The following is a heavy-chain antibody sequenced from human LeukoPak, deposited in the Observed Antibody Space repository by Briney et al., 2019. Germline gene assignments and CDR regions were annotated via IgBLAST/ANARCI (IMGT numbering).Heavy chain of an antibody. J-gene: IGHJ3*01. CDR1: GFTFSSYG. CDR3: ARDSASCRGCAFDV. CDR2: ISFDGSNK. D-gene: IGHD2-2*01. Sequence: GGSLRLSCAASGFTFSSYGMHWVRQAPGKGLAWVALISFDGSNKYYADSVKGRFTISRDNAKNSLYLQMNSLRAEDTAVFYCARDSASCRGCAFDVWGHGTLVTVSS. V-gene: IGHV3-30*03.